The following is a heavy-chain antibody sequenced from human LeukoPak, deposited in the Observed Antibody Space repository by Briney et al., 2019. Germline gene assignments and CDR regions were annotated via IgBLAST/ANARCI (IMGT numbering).Heavy chain of an antibody. V-gene: IGHV3-23*01. CDR1: GFTFSKYA. CDR2: ISPSDGNT. CDR3: AKDSSVPYGITE. Sequence: GGSLRLSCAASGFTFSKYAMSWVRQAPGKGLEWVSAISPSDGNTFYADSVKGRFTISRDNSKNTLSLQMNSLRAEDTALYYCAKDSSVPYGITERGQGTLVTVSS. D-gene: IGHD4-17*01. J-gene: IGHJ4*02.